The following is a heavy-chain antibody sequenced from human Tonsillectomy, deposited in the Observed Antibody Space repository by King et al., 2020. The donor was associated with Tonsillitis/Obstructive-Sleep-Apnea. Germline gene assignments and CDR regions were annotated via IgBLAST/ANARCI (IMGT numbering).Heavy chain of an antibody. J-gene: IGHJ4*02. CDR3: AHRQHNWNYRVSDY. CDR2: IYWDDDK. D-gene: IGHD1-7*01. CDR1: GFSLSTSGVG. V-gene: IGHV2-5*02. Sequence: TLKESGPTLVKPTQTLTLTCTFSGFSLSTSGVGVGWIRQPPGKALEWLALIYWDDDKRYSPSLKSRLTITKDTSKNQVVLTMTNMDPVDTATYYCAHRQHNWNYRVSDYWGQGTLVTVSS.